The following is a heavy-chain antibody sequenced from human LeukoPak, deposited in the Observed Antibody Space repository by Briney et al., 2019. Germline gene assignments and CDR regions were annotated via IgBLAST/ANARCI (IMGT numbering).Heavy chain of an antibody. J-gene: IGHJ4*02. Sequence: GGSLSLFCAPSGFILMIAWMIGVRHATGEGGEGVGWMKRNDDGGTPDYAAPARGRFTISRDDSKNTLYLQMNSVKAEVSAVYCCTTFYHEHSPLGGRGPLVTVSS. V-gene: IGHV3-15*01. D-gene: IGHD1/OR15-1a*01. CDR3: TTFYHEHSPL. CDR2: MKRNDDGGTP. CDR1: GFILMIAW.